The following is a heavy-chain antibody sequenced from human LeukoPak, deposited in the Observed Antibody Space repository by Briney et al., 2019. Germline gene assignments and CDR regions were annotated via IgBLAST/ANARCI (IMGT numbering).Heavy chain of an antibody. J-gene: IGHJ4*02. CDR1: GFPFSSYG. CDR3: ARDIWSGSMYYFDH. V-gene: IGHV3-33*01. Sequence: PGGSLRLSCAASGFPFSSYGMHWVRQAPGKGLEWVAVIWYDGSNKYYGDAVTGRFTISRDNSKNMLYLQLNSLRGEDTAIYYCARDIWSGSMYYFDHWGQGTLVTVSS. D-gene: IGHD3-3*01. CDR2: IWYDGSNK.